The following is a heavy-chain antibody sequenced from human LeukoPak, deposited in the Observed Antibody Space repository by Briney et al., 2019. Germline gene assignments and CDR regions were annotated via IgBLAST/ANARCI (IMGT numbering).Heavy chain of an antibody. V-gene: IGHV5-51*01. J-gene: IGHJ5*02. CDR2: IYPGDSDT. CDR3: ARHSSTGTFDP. D-gene: IGHD6-13*01. Sequence: GESLKISCKGSGYSFTSYWIGWVCQMPGKGLVWMGIIYPGDSDTRYSPSFQGQVTISADKSISTAYLQWSSLKASDTATYYCARHSSTGTFDPWGQGTLVTVSS. CDR1: GYSFTSYW.